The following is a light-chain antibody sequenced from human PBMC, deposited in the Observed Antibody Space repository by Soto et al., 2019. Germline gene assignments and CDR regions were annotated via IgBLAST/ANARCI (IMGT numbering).Light chain of an antibody. Sequence: HSALTHPASVSWAPGQSISISCTGTSSDVGGYNYVSWYQHQPGKAPKLVIFDVSGRPSGISNRFSGSKSGNTASLTISGLRPEDEADYYCSSYTDFNLYVFGTGTKVTVL. CDR3: SSYTDFNLYV. J-gene: IGLJ1*01. V-gene: IGLV2-14*03. CDR2: DVS. CDR1: SSDVGGYNY.